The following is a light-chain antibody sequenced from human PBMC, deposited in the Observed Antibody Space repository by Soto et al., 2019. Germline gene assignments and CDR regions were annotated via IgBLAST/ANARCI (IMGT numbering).Light chain of an antibody. CDR3: QQYGSSGT. Sequence: IVMTQSPATLSVSLGERATLSCRASESVSSKIAWYQQKPGQAPRLLIYGASSRATGIPDRFSGSGSGTDFTLTISRLEPEDFAVYYCQQYGSSGTFGQGTKVDIK. J-gene: IGKJ1*01. CDR1: ESVSSK. V-gene: IGKV3-20*01. CDR2: GAS.